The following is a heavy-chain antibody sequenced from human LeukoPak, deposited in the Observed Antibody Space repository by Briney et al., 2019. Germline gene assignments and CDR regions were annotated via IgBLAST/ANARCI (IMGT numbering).Heavy chain of an antibody. CDR3: AGSAYTYGTPYYFDF. CDR1: GFTLSSNH. Sequence: GGSLRLSCAASGFTLSSNHMSWVRQAPGKGLEWVSVIYSGGSTYYADSVKGRFTISRDNSKNTLYLQMNSLRAEDTAVYYCAGSAYTYGTPYYFDFWGQGPLVTVSS. CDR2: IYSGGST. D-gene: IGHD5-18*01. V-gene: IGHV3-53*01. J-gene: IGHJ4*02.